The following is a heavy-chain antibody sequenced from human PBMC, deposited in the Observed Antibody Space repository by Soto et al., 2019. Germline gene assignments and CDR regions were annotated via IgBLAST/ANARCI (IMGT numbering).Heavy chain of an antibody. CDR3: ASRRAGGTPHPLDF. J-gene: IGHJ4*02. D-gene: IGHD6-13*01. V-gene: IGHV4-34*01. CDR2: INHSGST. Sequence: QVQLQQWGAGLLKPSETLSLTCAVYGGSFSGYYWSWIRQPPRKGLEWIGEINHSGSTNYNPSLKSRVPMSGDASKNQFSVKLCSVTAAHTAVYYCASRRAGGTPHPLDFWGQGTLVTVSS. CDR1: GGSFSGYY.